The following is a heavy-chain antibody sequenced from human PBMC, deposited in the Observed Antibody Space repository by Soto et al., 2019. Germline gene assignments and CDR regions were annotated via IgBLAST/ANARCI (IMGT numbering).Heavy chain of an antibody. CDR3: ARGTYYYDSSGHLY. CDR2: ISSSSSYT. CDR1: GFTFSDYY. V-gene: IGHV3-11*06. J-gene: IGHJ4*02. D-gene: IGHD3-22*01. Sequence: GSLRLSCAASGFTFSDYYMSWIRQAPGKGLEWVSYISSSSSYTNYADSVKGRFTISRDNAKNSLYLQMNSLRAEDTAVYYCARGTYYYDSSGHLYWGQGTLVTVSS.